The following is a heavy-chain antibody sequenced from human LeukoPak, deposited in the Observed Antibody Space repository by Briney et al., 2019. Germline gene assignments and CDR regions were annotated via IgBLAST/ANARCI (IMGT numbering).Heavy chain of an antibody. J-gene: IGHJ4*02. Sequence: GASVKVSCKASGGTFSNYAISWVRQAPGQGLGWMGWISAYNGNTNYAQKLQGRVTMTTDTSTSTAYMELRSLRSDDTAVYYCARVRGLPPHSITIFGVATDFDYWGQGTLVTVSS. CDR1: GGTFSNYA. V-gene: IGHV1-18*01. CDR2: ISAYNGNT. CDR3: ARVRGLPPHSITIFGVATDFDY. D-gene: IGHD3-3*01.